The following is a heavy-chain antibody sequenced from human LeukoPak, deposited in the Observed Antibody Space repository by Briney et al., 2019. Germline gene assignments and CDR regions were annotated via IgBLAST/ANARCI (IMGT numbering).Heavy chain of an antibody. V-gene: IGHV3-7*03. J-gene: IGHJ4*02. CDR1: GFTFSVYW. CDR2: INHDGSEK. CDR3: ARDSRDYDFWSGPPFDY. Sequence: GGSLRLSCAASGFTFSVYWMTWVHQAPGKGLEWVANINHDGSEKYYVDSVKGRFTISRDNAKNSLSLQMSSLRVEDMAVYYCARDSRDYDFWSGPPFDYWGQGTLVTVSS. D-gene: IGHD3-3*01.